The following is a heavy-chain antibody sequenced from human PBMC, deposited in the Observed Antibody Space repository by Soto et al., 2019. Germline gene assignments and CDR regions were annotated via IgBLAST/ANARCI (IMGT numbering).Heavy chain of an antibody. CDR2: ISGSGNTI. CDR3: AKVGYDTFGYYLRSFDS. D-gene: IGHD3-3*01. V-gene: IGHV3-23*01. J-gene: IGHJ4*02. CDR1: EFTFSTNA. Sequence: EVQLLESGGGLVQPGGSLRLSCAASEFTFSTNAMSWVRQAPGMGLEFVSLISGSGNTIYYADSVKGRFTISRDNSKNTLSLQMNSLRAEDTAVYYCAKVGYDTFGYYLRSFDSWGQGTLVTVSS.